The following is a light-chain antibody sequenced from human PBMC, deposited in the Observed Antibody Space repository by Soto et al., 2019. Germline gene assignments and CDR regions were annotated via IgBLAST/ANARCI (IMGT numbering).Light chain of an antibody. CDR2: DVS. V-gene: IGLV2-14*01. CDR3: SSYTSSSTLDV. Sequence: QSALTQPASVSGSPGQSITISCTGTSSDVGGYNYVSWYQQHPGKAPKLMIYDVSNRPSGVSNRFSGSKSGNTASLTISGLQAEDEADYYCSSYTSSSTLDVFGTWTKLNVL. CDR1: SSDVGGYNY. J-gene: IGLJ1*01.